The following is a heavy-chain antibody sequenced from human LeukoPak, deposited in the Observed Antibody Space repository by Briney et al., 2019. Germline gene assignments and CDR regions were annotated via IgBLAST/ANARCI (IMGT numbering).Heavy chain of an antibody. CDR3: ARDGGVDIVVVSDAFDI. CDR2: IKQDGSEK. Sequence: GGSLRLSCAASGFTFSSYWMSWVRQAPGKGLEWVANIKQDGSEKYCVDSVKGRFTISRDNAKNSLYLQMNSLRAEDTAVYYCARDGGVDIVVVSDAFDIWGQGTMVTVSS. J-gene: IGHJ3*02. V-gene: IGHV3-7*01. CDR1: GFTFSSYW. D-gene: IGHD2-2*03.